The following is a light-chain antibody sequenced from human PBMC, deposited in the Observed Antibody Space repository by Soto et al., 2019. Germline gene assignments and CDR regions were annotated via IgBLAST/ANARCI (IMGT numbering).Light chain of an antibody. CDR1: QSVSSN. CDR3: QQYNNSPIT. V-gene: IGKV3-15*01. Sequence: EIVMTQSPATLSVSPGERATLSCRASQSVSSNLAWYQQKPGQAPRLLIYGASTRATGIPARFSGSGSGTEFTLTISSLQSEDFAVYYCQQYNNSPITFVQGTRLEIK. J-gene: IGKJ5*01. CDR2: GAS.